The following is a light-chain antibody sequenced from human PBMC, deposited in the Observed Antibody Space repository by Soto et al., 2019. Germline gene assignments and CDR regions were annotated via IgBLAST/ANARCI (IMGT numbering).Light chain of an antibody. CDR1: SSDVGGDDY. CDR2: EVT. J-gene: IGLJ2*01. Sequence: QSALTQPPSASGSPRQSVTISCTGTSSDVGGDDYVSWYQQHPGKAPKLTIYEVTKRPSGVPARFSGSKSGNTASLTVSGLQAEDEADYFCSSYGGSNNVLFGGGTKLTVL. V-gene: IGLV2-8*01. CDR3: SSYGGSNNVL.